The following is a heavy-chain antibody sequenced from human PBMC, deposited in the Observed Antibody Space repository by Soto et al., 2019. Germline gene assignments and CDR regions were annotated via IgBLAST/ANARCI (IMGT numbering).Heavy chain of an antibody. V-gene: IGHV3-23*01. CDR2: ISGSGGST. CDR3: EKGWSLDMVGVVNPFDP. CDR1: GFTFSSYA. Sequence: EVQLLESGGGLVQPGGSLRLSCAASGFTFSSYAMSWVRQAPGKGLEWVSAISGSGGSTYYADSVKGRFTISRDNSKNTLYLQLNMMRAEDADVYYCEKGWSLDMVGVVNPFDPWGQGTLVTVSS. D-gene: IGHD3-10*01. J-gene: IGHJ5*02.